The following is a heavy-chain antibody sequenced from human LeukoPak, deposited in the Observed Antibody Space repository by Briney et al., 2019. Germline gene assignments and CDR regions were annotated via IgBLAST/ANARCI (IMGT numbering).Heavy chain of an antibody. J-gene: IGHJ6*02. Sequence: GGSLRLSCAASGFTFSTYWMHWIRQAPGKGLVWVSRINNEGSGTGYADSVKGRFTISRDNAKNTLFLQMNSLRAEDTAVYYCARGRYYAMDVWGQGTTVTVSS. CDR2: INNEGSGT. V-gene: IGHV3-74*01. CDR3: ARGRYYAMDV. CDR1: GFTFSTYW.